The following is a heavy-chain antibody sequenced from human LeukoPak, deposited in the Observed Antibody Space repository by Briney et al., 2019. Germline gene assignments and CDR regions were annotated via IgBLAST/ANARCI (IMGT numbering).Heavy chain of an antibody. D-gene: IGHD3-9*01. CDR3: ARDLFRYFAWAYYY. CDR2: LSAYKGNT. J-gene: IGHJ4*02. Sequence: GVSVKVSCRASGYTFTIYCMSGVRHAPGQGFECMGWLSAYKGNTNYAQKLEGRVTMTTDTSTSTAYRERRSLSSDHTGVYHCARDLFRYFAWAYYYWGQGTLVTVSS. V-gene: IGHV1-18*04. CDR1: GYTFTIYC.